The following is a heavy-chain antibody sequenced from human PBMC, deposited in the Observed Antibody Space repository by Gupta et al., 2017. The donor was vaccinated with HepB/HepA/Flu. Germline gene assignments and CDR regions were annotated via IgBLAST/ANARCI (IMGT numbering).Heavy chain of an antibody. V-gene: IGHV4-34*01. J-gene: IGHJ6*02. CDR1: GGSFSGYY. CDR2: INHSGST. CDR3: ARGVSYYYYGMDV. Sequence: QVQLQQWGAGLLKPSETLSLTCAVYGGSFSGYYWSWIRQPPGKGLEWIGEINHSGSTNYNPSLKSRVTISVDTSKNQFSLKLSSVTAADPAVYYCARGVSYYYYGMDVWGQGTTVTVSS.